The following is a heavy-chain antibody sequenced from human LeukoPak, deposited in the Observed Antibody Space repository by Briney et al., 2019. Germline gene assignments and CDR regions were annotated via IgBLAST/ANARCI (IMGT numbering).Heavy chain of an antibody. CDR3: TREFYYRFDI. J-gene: IGHJ5*02. V-gene: IGHV3-72*01. D-gene: IGHD3-10*01. CDR2: IKHKDDRLAT. Sequence: PGGSLRLSCTPSGFTFRNNWMDWVRQAPGKGLEWVGRIKHKDDRLATECAASVRGRFTISRDDSKDSLYLQMNSLKAEDTAIYYCTREFYYRFDIWGQGTLVTVSS. CDR1: GFTFRNNW.